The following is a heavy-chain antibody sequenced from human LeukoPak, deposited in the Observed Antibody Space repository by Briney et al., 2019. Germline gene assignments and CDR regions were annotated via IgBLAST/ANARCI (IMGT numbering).Heavy chain of an antibody. J-gene: IGHJ3*02. CDR3: ARVVLPPGGAFDI. V-gene: IGHV4-59*01. CDR1: GGSISSYY. D-gene: IGHD2/OR15-2a*01. Sequence: SETLSLTCTVSGGSISSYYWSWLRQPPGKGPERIGYIYYGGSTNYNPSLKSRVAISVDTSKNQFSLKLSSVTAADTAVYYCARVVLPPGGAFDIWGQGTMVTVSS. CDR2: IYYGGST.